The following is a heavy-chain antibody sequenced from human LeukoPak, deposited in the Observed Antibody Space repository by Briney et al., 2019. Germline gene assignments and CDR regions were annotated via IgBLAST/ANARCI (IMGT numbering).Heavy chain of an antibody. CDR2: ISGSGVST. V-gene: IGHV3-23*01. CDR1: GLIFSHYA. CDR3: AKDLYYYDSRGYLPRQGANAFHI. Sequence: GGSVRLSCAGSGLIFSHYAMNWVGQAPGKGLEWVSAISGSGVSTYYADSVKGRFTISRDNSKYTLYLQMNSLKGEDTAVYYCAKDLYYYDSRGYLPRQGANAFHIWGQGTTVTVSS. D-gene: IGHD3-22*01. J-gene: IGHJ3*02.